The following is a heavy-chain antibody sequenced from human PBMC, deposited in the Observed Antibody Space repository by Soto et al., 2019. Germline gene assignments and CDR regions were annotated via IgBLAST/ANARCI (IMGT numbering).Heavy chain of an antibody. J-gene: IGHJ4*02. Sequence: QVQLVESGGGVVQPGRSLRLSCAASGFTFSSYAMQWVRQAPGKGLEWVAVISYDGSNKYYADSVKGRFTISRDNSKNTLYLHMNSLRAEDTAVYYCARPESGVYWGQGTLVTVSS. CDR1: GFTFSSYA. D-gene: IGHD7-27*01. CDR3: ARPESGVY. CDR2: ISYDGSNK. V-gene: IGHV3-30-3*01.